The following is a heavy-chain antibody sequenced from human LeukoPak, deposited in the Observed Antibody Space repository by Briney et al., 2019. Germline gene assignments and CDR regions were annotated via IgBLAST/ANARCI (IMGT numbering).Heavy chain of an antibody. CDR2: ITSEGSST. V-gene: IGHV3-74*01. CDR1: GFTFSSYW. Sequence: AGSLRLSCAASGFTFSSYWMHWVRHVPGKGLVWVSRITSEGSSTSYADSVKGRFTISRDNAKNTLYLQMNSLRAEDTAVYYCARGSSVVALDWGQGTLVTVSS. D-gene: IGHD2-15*01. J-gene: IGHJ4*02. CDR3: ARGSSVVALD.